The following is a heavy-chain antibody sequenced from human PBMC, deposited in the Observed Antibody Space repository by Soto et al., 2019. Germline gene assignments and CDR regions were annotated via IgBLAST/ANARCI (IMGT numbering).Heavy chain of an antibody. CDR3: ARPLDTSGWYDY. Sequence: GEALKISCKGSGYSFTSYWIGWVRQMPGKGLELMGIMYPGDSDTRYSPSFQGQVTISADKSISTAYLQWSSLKASDTAMYYCARPLDTSGWYDYWGQGTLVTVS. V-gene: IGHV5-51*01. J-gene: IGHJ4*02. CDR2: MYPGDSDT. CDR1: GYSFTSYW. D-gene: IGHD6-19*01.